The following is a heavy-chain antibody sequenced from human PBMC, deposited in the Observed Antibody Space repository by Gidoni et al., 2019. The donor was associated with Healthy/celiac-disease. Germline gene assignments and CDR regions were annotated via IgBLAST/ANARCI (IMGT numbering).Heavy chain of an antibody. V-gene: IGHV3-23*01. CDR2: ISGSGGST. CDR3: AKAFTVTSPDYYYYYGMDV. Sequence: EVQLLESGGGLVQPGGSLRLSCAASGFTFSSYAMSWVRQAPGKGLEWVSAISGSGGSTYYADSVKGRFTISRDNSKNTLYLQMNSLRAEDTAVYYCAKAFTVTSPDYYYYYGMDVWGQGTTVTVSS. J-gene: IGHJ6*02. D-gene: IGHD4-17*01. CDR1: GFTFSSYA.